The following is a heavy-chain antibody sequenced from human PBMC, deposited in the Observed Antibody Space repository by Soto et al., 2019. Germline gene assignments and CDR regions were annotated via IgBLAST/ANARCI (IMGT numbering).Heavy chain of an antibody. CDR2: IDTRGST. J-gene: IGHJ4*02. CDR1: GGSISTYY. Sequence: QGHLQESGPGLVRPSETLSLTCSVSGGSISTYYCSWIRQPAGNGLEGIGRIDTRGSTNYNPSLTSRVTMSVDTSKNQFSLKLSSVTAADTAIYYCARGGHDLWSGPFDYWGQGTPVNVSS. D-gene: IGHD3-3*01. V-gene: IGHV4-4*07. CDR3: ARGGHDLWSGPFDY.